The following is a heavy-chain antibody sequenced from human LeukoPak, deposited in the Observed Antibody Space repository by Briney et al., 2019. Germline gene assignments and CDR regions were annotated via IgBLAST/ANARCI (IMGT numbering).Heavy chain of an antibody. Sequence: PSETLSLTCAVYGGSFSGYYWSWIRQPPGKGLEWIGEINHSGSTNYNPSLKSRVTISIGTSKNQFSLKLSSVTAADTAVYYCARVGAKSPSGLWGCGTLVTVSS. V-gene: IGHV4-34*01. CDR3: ARVGAKSPSGL. D-gene: IGHD1-26*01. CDR2: INHSGST. J-gene: IGHJ2*01. CDR1: GGSFSGYY.